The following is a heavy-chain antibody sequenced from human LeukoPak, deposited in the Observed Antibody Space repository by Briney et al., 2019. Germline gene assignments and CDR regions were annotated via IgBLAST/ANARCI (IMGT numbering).Heavy chain of an antibody. V-gene: IGHV3-23*01. CDR3: AKPQCAVATGNCHFDY. CDR2: IRGSGST. CDR1: GFTFSSYP. Sequence: GGALRLSCAASGFTFSSYPMSGVRQAAGKGLEWVASIRGSGSTYYADSVKGRLTISRDDSKSTLYLQMNSLRADDTAVYYCAKPQCAVATGNCHFDYWGQGTLVTVAS. J-gene: IGHJ4*02. D-gene: IGHD6-13*01.